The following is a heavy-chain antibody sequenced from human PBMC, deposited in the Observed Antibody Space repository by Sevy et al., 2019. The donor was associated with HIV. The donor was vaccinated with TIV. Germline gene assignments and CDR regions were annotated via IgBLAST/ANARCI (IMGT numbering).Heavy chain of an antibody. CDR2: ISGSGGST. Sequence: GGSLRLSCAASGFTFSTYTMNWVRQAPGKGLEWVSAISGSGGSTYYADSVKGRFTISRDKSKNTLFRQMNSLRAEDTAVYYCAKGDSTFYGLDVWGQGTTVTVSS. CDR1: GFTFSTYT. D-gene: IGHD6-13*01. J-gene: IGHJ6*02. CDR3: AKGDSTFYGLDV. V-gene: IGHV3-23*01.